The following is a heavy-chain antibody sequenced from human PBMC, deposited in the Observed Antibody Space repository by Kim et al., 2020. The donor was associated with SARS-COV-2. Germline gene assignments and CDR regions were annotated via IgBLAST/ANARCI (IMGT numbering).Heavy chain of an antibody. J-gene: IGHJ4*02. CDR3: TRGAYCGGDCYYPFDY. D-gene: IGHD2-21*02. Sequence: SVKGRLTISRDASKSIAYLQMNSLKTEDTAVYYCTRGAYCGGDCYYPFDYWGQGTLVTVSS. V-gene: IGHV3-49*01.